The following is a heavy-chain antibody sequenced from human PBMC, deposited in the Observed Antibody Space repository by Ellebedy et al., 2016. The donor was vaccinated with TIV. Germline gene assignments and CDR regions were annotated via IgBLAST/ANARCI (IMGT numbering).Heavy chain of an antibody. J-gene: IGHJ6*02. CDR1: GFTFTNHW. V-gene: IGHV3-33*08. Sequence: PGGSLRLSCAASGFTFTNHWMSWVRQAPGKGLEWVAVVWYDGNYKRVADSVRGRFTISRDNSKSTISLQMNSLRAEDTAIYYCAREMVAPGPDDYYYGMDVWGQGTTVTVSS. CDR2: VWYDGNYK. D-gene: IGHD2-15*01. CDR3: AREMVAPGPDDYYYGMDV.